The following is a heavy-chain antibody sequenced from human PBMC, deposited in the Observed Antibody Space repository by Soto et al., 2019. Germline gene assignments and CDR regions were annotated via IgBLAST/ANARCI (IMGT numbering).Heavy chain of an antibody. D-gene: IGHD1-1*01. J-gene: IGHJ4*02. CDR1: NGSISSRSSY. CDR2: IYYIGNT. CDR3: GGQDDGAQGYYFEN. V-gene: IGHV4-39*01. Sequence: QLQLQESGSGLVKPSETLSLTCIVSNGSISSRSSYWGWIRQTPGKGLEWIGSIYYIGNTYYNPSLKSRVTISIDTSKTQFSLKMNSVTAADTAVYFCGGQDDGAQGYYFENWGQGALVTVSS.